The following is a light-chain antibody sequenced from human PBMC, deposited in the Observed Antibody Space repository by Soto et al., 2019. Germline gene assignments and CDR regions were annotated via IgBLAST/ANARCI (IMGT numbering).Light chain of an antibody. Sequence: QSVLTQPPSVSGAPGQRVTISCTGSSSNIGAGYDVHWYQQIPGTAPKLLIYGNDNRPSGVPDRFSGSKSGTSASLAITGLQAEDEADYYCQSYDSSLRVVFGGGTKLTVL. CDR3: QSYDSSLRVV. V-gene: IGLV1-40*01. CDR1: SSNIGAGYD. CDR2: GND. J-gene: IGLJ2*01.